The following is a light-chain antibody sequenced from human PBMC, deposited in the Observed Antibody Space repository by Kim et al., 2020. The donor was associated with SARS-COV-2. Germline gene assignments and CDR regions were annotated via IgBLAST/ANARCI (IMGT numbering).Light chain of an antibody. Sequence: PGQGVTIACTGSRSNSGAGYDVHWFQQLPGTAPKLLIYGNSNRPSGVPDRFSGSKSGTSASLAITGLQAEDEADYYCQSYDSSSWVFGGGTQLTVL. J-gene: IGLJ3*02. CDR1: RSNSGAGYD. V-gene: IGLV1-40*01. CDR2: GNS. CDR3: QSYDSSSWV.